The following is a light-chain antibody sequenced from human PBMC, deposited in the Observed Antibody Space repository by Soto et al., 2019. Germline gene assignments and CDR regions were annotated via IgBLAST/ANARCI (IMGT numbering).Light chain of an antibody. CDR2: ETF. J-gene: IGKJ3*01. CDR3: HQRSDWPPGT. CDR1: QSVGTY. V-gene: IGKV3-11*01. Sequence: IVLTQSPATLSLSPGERATLSCRASQSVGTYLAWYQQKPGQAPRLLIFETFRRATGVPVRFRGSGSGTDFTLTISCLEPADFAVYYCHQRSDWPPGTFGPGTKVDI.